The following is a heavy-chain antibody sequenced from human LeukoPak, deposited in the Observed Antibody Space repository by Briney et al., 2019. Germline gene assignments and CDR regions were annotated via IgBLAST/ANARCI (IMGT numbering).Heavy chain of an antibody. CDR3: ARGLELGYCSGASCYIWFDP. V-gene: IGHV4-34*01. J-gene: IGHJ5*02. CDR2: INHGGRT. Sequence: SETLSLTCVVSGGSFSGYYWSWIRQPPGKGLEWIGEINHGGRTNYSPSLKSRVTISVDTSKNQFSLNLSSVTVADTAVYYCARGLELGYCSGASCYIWFDPWGQGTLVTVSS. CDR1: GGSFSGYY. D-gene: IGHD2-2*02.